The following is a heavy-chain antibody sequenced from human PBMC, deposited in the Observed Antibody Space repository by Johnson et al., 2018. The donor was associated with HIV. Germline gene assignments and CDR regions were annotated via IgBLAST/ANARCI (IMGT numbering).Heavy chain of an antibody. CDR1: GFTFSDYC. J-gene: IGHJ3*02. CDR3: ATSYATGAFDI. Sequence: QVQLVESGGGVVQPGRSLRLSCAASGFTFSDYCMHWVRQAPGKGLEWVSGISWNSGSIGYADSVKGRFTISRDNSKNTLYLQMNSLRAEDTAVYYCATSYATGAFDIWGQGTMVTVSS. V-gene: IGHV3-NL1*01. D-gene: IGHD3-16*01. CDR2: ISWNSGSI.